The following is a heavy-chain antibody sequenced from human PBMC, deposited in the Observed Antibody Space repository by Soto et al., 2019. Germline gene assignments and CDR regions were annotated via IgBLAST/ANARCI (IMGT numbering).Heavy chain of an antibody. CDR2: IYPGDCDT. J-gene: IGHJ4*02. CDR1: GYIFTTYW. CDR3: ARHAYQFDSYSFGY. Sequence: PXESLKISFKASGYIFTTYWIGWVRQIPGKGLEWMGIIYPGDCDTRFSPSFQGQVTISVDKSIHTAYLQWSSLKASDSAMYYCARHAYQFDSYSFGYWGQGTLVTVSS. D-gene: IGHD3-10*01. V-gene: IGHV5-51*01.